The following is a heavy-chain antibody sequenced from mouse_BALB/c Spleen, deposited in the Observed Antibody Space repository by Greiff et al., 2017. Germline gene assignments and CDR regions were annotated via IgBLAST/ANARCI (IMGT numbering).Heavy chain of an antibody. CDR2: ISNGGGST. CDR3: ARQGDSSGYVRFAY. D-gene: IGHD3-2*01. J-gene: IGHJ3*01. Sequence: EVQVVESGGGLVQPGGSLKLSCAASGFTFSSYTMSWVRQTPEKRLEWVAYISNGGGSTYYPDTVKGRFTISRDNAKNTLYLQMSSLKSEDTAMYYCARQGDSSGYVRFAYWGQGTLVTVSA. V-gene: IGHV5-12-2*01. CDR1: GFTFSSYT.